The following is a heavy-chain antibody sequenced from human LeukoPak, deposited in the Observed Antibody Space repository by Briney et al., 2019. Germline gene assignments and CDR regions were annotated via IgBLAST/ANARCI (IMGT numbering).Heavy chain of an antibody. D-gene: IGHD3-22*01. Sequence: PGGSLRLSCAASGFTFSSYGLHWARQAPGKGLEWVAVIWYDGSNKYYADSVKGRFTISRDNSKNTLYLQMNSLRAEDTAVYYCAKGNYDSSGYYYFDYWGQGTLVTVSS. J-gene: IGHJ4*02. CDR2: IWYDGSNK. V-gene: IGHV3-33*06. CDR3: AKGNYDSSGYYYFDY. CDR1: GFTFSSYG.